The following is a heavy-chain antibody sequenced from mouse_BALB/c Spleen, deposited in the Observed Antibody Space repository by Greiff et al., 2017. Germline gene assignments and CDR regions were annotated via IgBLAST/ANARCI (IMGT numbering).Heavy chain of an antibody. Sequence: DVMLVESGGDLVKPGGSLKLSCAASGFTFSSYGMSWVRQTPDKRLEWVATISSGGSYTYYPDSVKGRFTISRDNAKNTLYLQMSSLKSEDTAMYYCARQYDYDKVSDYWGQGTTLTVSS. CDR3: ARQYDYDKVSDY. D-gene: IGHD2-4*01. J-gene: IGHJ2*01. CDR2: ISSGGSYT. V-gene: IGHV5-6*02. CDR1: GFTFSSYG.